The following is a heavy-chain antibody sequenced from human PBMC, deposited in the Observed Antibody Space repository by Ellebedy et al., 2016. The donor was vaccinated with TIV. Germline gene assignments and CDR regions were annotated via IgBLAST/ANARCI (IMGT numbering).Heavy chain of an antibody. Sequence: AASVKVSCKVSGYTLSNSSMHWVRQAPGKGLEWMGGFDLEDAKRIYAQKFQGRVTITADKSTSTAYMELSSLRSEDTAVYYCARSVGYSSGWYGYWGQGTLVTVSS. CDR2: FDLEDAKR. CDR3: ARSVGYSSGWYGY. J-gene: IGHJ4*02. D-gene: IGHD6-19*01. V-gene: IGHV1-24*01. CDR1: GYTLSNSS.